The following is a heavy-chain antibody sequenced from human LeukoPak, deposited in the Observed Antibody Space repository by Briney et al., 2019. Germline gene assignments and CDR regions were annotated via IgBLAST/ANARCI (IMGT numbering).Heavy chain of an antibody. D-gene: IGHD6-13*01. CDR2: ISPNGQTV. CDR1: GFAFSDHY. CDR3: AKDPPMRAAARPIDY. Sequence: GGSLRLSCAASGFAFSDHYMTWVRQAPGKGLEWVAYISPNGQTVYYGDSLRGRVTISRDNAKSSLFLQMNNLGAEDTAVYYCAKDPPMRAAARPIDYWGQGTLVTVSS. V-gene: IGHV3-11*01. J-gene: IGHJ4*01.